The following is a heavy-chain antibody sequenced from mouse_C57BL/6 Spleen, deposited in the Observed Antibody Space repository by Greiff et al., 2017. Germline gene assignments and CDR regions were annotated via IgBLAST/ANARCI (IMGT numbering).Heavy chain of an antibody. CDR3: ARDLPYYYGSSPYWYFDV. J-gene: IGHJ1*03. CDR2: INYDGSST. V-gene: IGHV5-16*01. Sequence: EVKLVESEGGLVQPGSSMKLSCTASGFTFSDYYMAWVRQVPEKGLEWVANINYDGSSTYYLDSLKSRFIISRDNAKNILYLQMSSLKSEDTATYYCARDLPYYYGSSPYWYFDVWGTGTTVTVSS. CDR1: GFTFSDYY. D-gene: IGHD1-1*01.